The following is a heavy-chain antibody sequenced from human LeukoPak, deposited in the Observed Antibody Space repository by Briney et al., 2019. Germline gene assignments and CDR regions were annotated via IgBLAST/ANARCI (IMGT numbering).Heavy chain of an antibody. J-gene: IGHJ4*02. V-gene: IGHV4-34*01. CDR1: GGSISSYY. Sequence: PSETLSLTCTVSGGSISSYYWSWIRQPPGKGLEWIGEINHSGSTNYNPSLKSRVTISVDTSKNQFSLKLSSVTAADTAVYYCARGGGITMIVVVSRPPYFDYWGQGTLVTVSS. CDR3: ARGGGITMIVVVSRPPYFDY. D-gene: IGHD3-22*01. CDR2: INHSGST.